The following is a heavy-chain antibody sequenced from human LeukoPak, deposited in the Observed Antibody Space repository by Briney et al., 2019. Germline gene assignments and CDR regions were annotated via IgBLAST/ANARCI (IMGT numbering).Heavy chain of an antibody. CDR1: GYTFTTYA. Sequence: GASVKVSCKASGYTFTTYALHWVRQAPGQRLEWMGWINPGIGDSKYSQSFQGRVTFTRDTSATTAYMELTSLRSEDTAVYFCARDALKVGDSHNWFDPWGQGTLVSVSS. V-gene: IGHV1-3*01. CDR3: ARDALKVGDSHNWFDP. J-gene: IGHJ5*02. D-gene: IGHD3-3*01. CDR2: INPGIGDS.